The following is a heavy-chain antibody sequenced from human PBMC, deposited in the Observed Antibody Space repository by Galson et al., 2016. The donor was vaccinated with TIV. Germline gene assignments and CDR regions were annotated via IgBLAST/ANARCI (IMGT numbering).Heavy chain of an antibody. Sequence: SLRLSCAASGFTFSRYAIHWFRQTPGKGLEWVAVISFDGGNEYYAHSVKGRFTISRDNAKNSLYLQMHSLRPEDTALYYCAKGAKDHVYHGMDVWGQGTTVSVSS. V-gene: IGHV3-30-3*01. CDR1: GFTFSRYA. CDR2: ISFDGGNE. J-gene: IGHJ6*02. D-gene: IGHD1-14*01. CDR3: AKGAKDHVYHGMDV.